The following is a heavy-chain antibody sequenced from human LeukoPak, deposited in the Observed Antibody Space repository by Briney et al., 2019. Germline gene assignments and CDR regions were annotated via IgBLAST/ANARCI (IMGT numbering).Heavy chain of an antibody. V-gene: IGHV3-23*01. D-gene: IGHD3-22*01. Sequence: SGGSLRLSCAASGFTFKTFVMSWVRQAPGKGLEWVSAISSGGGGTFYADSVKGRFTISRDNAKNTLYLQMNSLRAEDTAVYYCAREPPYYDSSGLYYYYGMDVWGQGTTVTVSS. CDR3: AREPPYYDSSGLYYYYGMDV. J-gene: IGHJ6*02. CDR2: ISSGGGGT. CDR1: GFTFKTFV.